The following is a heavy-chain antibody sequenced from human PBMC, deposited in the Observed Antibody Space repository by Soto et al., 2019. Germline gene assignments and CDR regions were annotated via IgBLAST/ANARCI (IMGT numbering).Heavy chain of an antibody. J-gene: IGHJ4*02. Sequence: QVQLQESGPGLVKPSETLSLTCTVSGGSISSYYWSWIRQPPGKGLEWIGYIYYSGSTNYNPSLKXPXTXSVDTSKNQFSLKLSSVTAADTAVYYCARVGAAFDYWGQGTLVTVSS. D-gene: IGHD3-16*01. CDR2: IYYSGST. CDR3: ARVGAAFDY. CDR1: GGSISSYY. V-gene: IGHV4-59*01.